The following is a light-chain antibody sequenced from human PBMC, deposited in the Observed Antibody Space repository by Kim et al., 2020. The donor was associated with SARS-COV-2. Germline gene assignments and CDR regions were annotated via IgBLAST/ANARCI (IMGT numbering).Light chain of an antibody. Sequence: SSELTQDPAVSVALGQTVRITCQGDSLRSYYASWYQQKPGQAPVLVISGKNNRPSGIPDRFSGSSSGNTASLTITGAQAEDEADYYCNSRDSSGNHLLFGGGTQLTVL. CDR2: GKN. CDR3: NSRDSSGNHLL. J-gene: IGLJ2*01. CDR1: SLRSYY. V-gene: IGLV3-19*01.